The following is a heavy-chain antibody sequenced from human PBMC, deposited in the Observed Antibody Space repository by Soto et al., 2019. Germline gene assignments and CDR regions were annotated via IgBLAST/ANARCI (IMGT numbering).Heavy chain of an antibody. CDR3: AKDSGYNYGYFRWFDP. D-gene: IGHD5-18*01. J-gene: IGHJ5*02. Sequence: AETLSLTCTGSGCSISNYYWSWIRQPPGRGLEWIGHIFYSGSTNYNPALKSRVTISVDTSKSQFSLKLSSVTAADTAVYYCAKDSGYNYGYFRWFDPWGQGTLVTVSS. V-gene: IGHV4-59*01. CDR1: GCSISNYY. CDR2: IFYSGST.